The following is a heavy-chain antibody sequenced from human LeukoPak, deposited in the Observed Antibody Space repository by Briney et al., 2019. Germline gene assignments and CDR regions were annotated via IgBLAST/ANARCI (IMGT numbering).Heavy chain of an antibody. J-gene: IGHJ4*02. CDR2: MNPNSGNT. CDR1: GYTFTSYD. D-gene: IGHD3-3*01. Sequence: ASVXVSCKASGYTFTSYDINWVRQATGQGLEWMGWMNPNSGNTGYAQKFQGRVTMTRNTSISTAYMELSSLRSEDTAVYYCASAPGTIFGASYYFDYWGQGTLVTVSS. CDR3: ASAPGTIFGASYYFDY. V-gene: IGHV1-8*01.